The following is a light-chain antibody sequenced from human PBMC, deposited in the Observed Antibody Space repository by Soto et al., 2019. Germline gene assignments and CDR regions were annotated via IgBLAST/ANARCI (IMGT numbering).Light chain of an antibody. CDR3: QQRSNWPPT. J-gene: IGKJ1*01. V-gene: IGKV3-11*01. Sequence: VVLSQSPATLSLSPGERATLSCRASQSVSSYLAWYQQKPGQAPRLLIYDASNRATGIPARFSGSGSGTDFTLTISSLAPEDFAVYYCQQRSNWPPTFGQATK. CDR1: QSVSSY. CDR2: DAS.